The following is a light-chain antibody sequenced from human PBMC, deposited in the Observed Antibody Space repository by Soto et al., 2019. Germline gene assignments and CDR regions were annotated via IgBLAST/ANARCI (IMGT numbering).Light chain of an antibody. CDR3: SSYANSNRV. CDR2: EVS. V-gene: IGLV2-8*01. J-gene: IGLJ3*02. CDR1: SSDVADYNF. Sequence: QSALTQPPSASGSPGQSVTISCTGTSSDVADYNFVSWYQQYPGKAPKLIIYEVSKRPSGVPDRFSSSKSGNTASLTVSGLQVEDEADYYRSSYANSNRVFGGGTKLTVL.